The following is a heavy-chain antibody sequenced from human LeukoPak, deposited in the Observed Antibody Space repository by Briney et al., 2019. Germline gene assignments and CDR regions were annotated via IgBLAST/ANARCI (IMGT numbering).Heavy chain of an antibody. CDR1: GGSFSGYY. CDR2: INHSGST. D-gene: IGHD1-26*01. V-gene: IGHV4-34*01. CDR3: ARSYANQNWFDP. J-gene: IGHJ5*02. Sequence: PSETLSLTCAVYGGSFSGYYWSWIRQSPGKGLEWIGEINHSGSTNYNPSLKSRVTISVDTSKNQFSLQLNSVTPEDTAVYYCARSYANQNWFDPWGQGTLVTVSS.